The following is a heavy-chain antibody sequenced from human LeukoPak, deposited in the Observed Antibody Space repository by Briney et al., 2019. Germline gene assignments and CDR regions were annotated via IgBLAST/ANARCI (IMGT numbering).Heavy chain of an antibody. V-gene: IGHV4-30-4*01. J-gene: IGHJ5*02. CDR3: ARGYCGGDCYPGYPPKGWFDP. Sequence: SQTLSLTCTVPGGSISSGDYYWSWIRQAPGKGLEWIGYIYYSGTTYYNPSLKSRVTISVDTSKNQFSLKLTSVTAADTAVYYCARGYCGGDCYPGYPPKGWFDPWGQGTLVTVSS. CDR2: IYYSGTT. D-gene: IGHD2-21*02. CDR1: GGSISSGDYY.